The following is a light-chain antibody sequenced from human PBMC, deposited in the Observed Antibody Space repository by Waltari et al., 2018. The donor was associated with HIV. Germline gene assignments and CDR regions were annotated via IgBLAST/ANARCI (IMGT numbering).Light chain of an antibody. CDR2: GVF. CDR1: QSITNSY. V-gene: IGKV3-20*01. Sequence: EIVLTQSPGTLSLSPGERATLSCRASQSITNSYLAWYQQKPGQAPRLLIYGVFSRATGIPDRFSGSGSGTDFTLTISRLEPEDFAVYYCQQYGSSPPLTFGGGTKVEIK. J-gene: IGKJ4*01. CDR3: QQYGSSPPLT.